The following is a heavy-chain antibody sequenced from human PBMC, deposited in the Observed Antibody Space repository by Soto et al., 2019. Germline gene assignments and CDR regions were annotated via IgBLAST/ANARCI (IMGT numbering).Heavy chain of an antibody. V-gene: IGHV3-21*01. CDR1: GFTFSSYS. CDR2: ISSSSSYI. Sequence: PVGSLRLSCAASGFTFSSYSMNWVRQAPGKGLEWVSSISSSSSYIYYADSVKGRFTISRDNAKNTLYLQMNSLGAEDTAVYYCARDFVVGGPTINYYYGMDVWGQGTTVTVSS. J-gene: IGHJ6*02. CDR3: ARDFVVGGPTINYYYGMDV. D-gene: IGHD1-26*01.